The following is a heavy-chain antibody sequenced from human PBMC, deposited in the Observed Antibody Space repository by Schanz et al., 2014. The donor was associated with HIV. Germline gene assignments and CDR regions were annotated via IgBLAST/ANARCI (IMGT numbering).Heavy chain of an antibody. CDR2: IWYDGSNK. D-gene: IGHD2-8*02. V-gene: IGHV3-33*06. CDR3: AKDRSGWRWWALGGMDV. Sequence: QVQLVESGGGVVQPGRSLRLSCAASGFTFSSYGMHWVRQAPGKGLEWVAVIWYDGSNKYYAGSVKGRFTISRDNSKNPAVSEMNRLRAEETAVYFCAKDRSGWRWWALGGMDVWGQGTTVTVSS. J-gene: IGHJ6*02. CDR1: GFTFSSYG.